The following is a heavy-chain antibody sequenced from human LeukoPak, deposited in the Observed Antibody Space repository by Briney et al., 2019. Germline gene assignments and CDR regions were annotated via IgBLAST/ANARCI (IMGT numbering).Heavy chain of an antibody. J-gene: IGHJ4*02. CDR2: IYHSGST. Sequence: PSETLSLTCTVSGYSISSGYYWGWIRQPPGKGLEWIGSIYHSGSTYYNPSLKSRVTISVDTSKNQFSLKLSSVTAADTAVYYCARDFSSSWSHFDYWGQGTLVTVSS. CDR1: GYSISSGYY. D-gene: IGHD6-13*01. V-gene: IGHV4-38-2*02. CDR3: ARDFSSSWSHFDY.